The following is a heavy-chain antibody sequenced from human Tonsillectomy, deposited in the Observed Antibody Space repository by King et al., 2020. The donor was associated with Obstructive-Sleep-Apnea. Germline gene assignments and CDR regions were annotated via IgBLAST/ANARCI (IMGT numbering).Heavy chain of an antibody. V-gene: IGHV3-30-3*01. CDR1: GFNFNVYY. CDR2: ISSDGGKK. D-gene: IGHD3-10*01. CDR3: VRGSRLWFGEF. J-gene: IGHJ4*02. Sequence: HVQLVESGGGVVQPGRSLRLSCAASGFNFNVYYIHWVRQTPGKGLEWVAVISSDGGKKYSADSVKGRFTISRDNSKSTLYLQMNSLTTEDTAIYYCVRGSRLWFGEFWGRGTLVTVSA.